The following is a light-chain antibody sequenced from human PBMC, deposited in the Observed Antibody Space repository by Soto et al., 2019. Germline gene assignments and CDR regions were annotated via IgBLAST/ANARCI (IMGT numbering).Light chain of an antibody. Sequence: DIEMTQSSSTVSAAVVDRFTITCRASQSISSWLAWYQQKPGKAPKLLIYKASSLESGVPSRFSGRGSGTEFTLTISSLQPDGFATYYCQQYSSYWTLGQGTKVDIK. CDR2: KAS. V-gene: IGKV1-5*03. J-gene: IGKJ1*01. CDR1: QSISSW. CDR3: QQYSSYWT.